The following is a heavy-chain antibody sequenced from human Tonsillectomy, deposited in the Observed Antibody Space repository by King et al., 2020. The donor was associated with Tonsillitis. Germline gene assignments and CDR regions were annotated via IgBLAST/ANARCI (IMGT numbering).Heavy chain of an antibody. Sequence: VQLVESGGGLVKPGGSLRLSCADSGFTFGSYSMNWVRQAPGKGLEWVSSISTSSSYIYYADSVKGRFTISRDNAKNSLYLQMNSLRAEDTAVYYCARAVTMIAPFDLWGRGTLVTVSS. V-gene: IGHV3-21*01. CDR1: GFTFGSYS. CDR3: ARAVTMIAPFDL. CDR2: ISTSSSYI. D-gene: IGHD3-22*01. J-gene: IGHJ2*01.